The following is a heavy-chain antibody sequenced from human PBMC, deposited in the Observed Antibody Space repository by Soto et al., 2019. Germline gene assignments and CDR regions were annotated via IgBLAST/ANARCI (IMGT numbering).Heavy chain of an antibody. CDR3: ARDRFNAVVAATLDPNYYYYMDV. CDR1: GFTFSSYW. CDR2: IKQDGSEK. Sequence: GGSLRLSCAASGFTFSSYWMSWVRQAPGKGLEWVANIKQDGSEKYYVDSVKGRFTISRDNAKNSLYLQMNSLRAEDTAVYYCARDRFNAVVAATLDPNYYYYMDVWGKGTTVTVSS. V-gene: IGHV3-7*01. D-gene: IGHD2-15*01. J-gene: IGHJ6*03.